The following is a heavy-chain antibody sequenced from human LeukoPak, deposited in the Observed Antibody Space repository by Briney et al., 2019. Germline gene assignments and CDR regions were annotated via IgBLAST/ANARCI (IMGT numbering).Heavy chain of an antibody. J-gene: IGHJ4*02. D-gene: IGHD5-24*01. V-gene: IGHV3-7*01. CDR3: GRLRSLDQ. Sequence: GGSLRLSCAASGFLFNKYWMTRVRQAPGKGLEWVANIKEDDSEIYYVDSVKGRFTISRDNAKKSLYLHMSSLRVEDTAVYFCGRLRSLDQWGQGTLVTVSS. CDR2: IKEDDSEI. CDR1: GFLFNKYW.